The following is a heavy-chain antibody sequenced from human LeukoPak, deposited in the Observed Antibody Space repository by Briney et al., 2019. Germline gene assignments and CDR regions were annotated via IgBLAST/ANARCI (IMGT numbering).Heavy chain of an antibody. CDR3: ARSAASVYYYYVGV. CDR2: IGASGYRT. J-gene: IGHJ6*03. Sequence: PGGSLRLSCAASGFTFYSYAMGWVRQSPGKGLEWVSAIGASGYRTFYADSVKGRFTTSRDNSKNTVYLQMNSLRAADTALYYCARSAASVYYYYVGVWGRGTTVTVSS. D-gene: IGHD3-3*01. CDR1: GFTFYSYA. V-gene: IGHV3-23*01.